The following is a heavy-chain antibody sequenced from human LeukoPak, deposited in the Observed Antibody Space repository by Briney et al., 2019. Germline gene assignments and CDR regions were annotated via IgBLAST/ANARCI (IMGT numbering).Heavy chain of an antibody. J-gene: IGHJ3*02. CDR1: GFTFSSYS. V-gene: IGHV3-21*04. Sequence: PGGSLRLSCAASGFTFSSYSMNWVRQAPGKGLEWVSSISSSSSYIYYADSVKGRFTISRDNAKNSLYLQMNSLRAEDTAVYYCARTLHSTGWYKVDAFDIWGQGTMVTVSS. D-gene: IGHD6-19*01. CDR3: ARTLHSTGWYKVDAFDI. CDR2: ISSSSSYI.